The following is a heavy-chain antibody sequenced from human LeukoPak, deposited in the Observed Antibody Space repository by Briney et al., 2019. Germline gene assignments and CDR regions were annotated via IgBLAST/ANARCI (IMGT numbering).Heavy chain of an antibody. Sequence: PGGSLRLSCAVSGFTFSSYSMSWVRQAPGKGLEWVSSISSSGTYKYYADSVKGRFTVSRDNAKNSLYLQMNSLRAEDTAVYYCARDPGVAYFAMDVWGQGTTVTVSS. J-gene: IGHJ6*02. V-gene: IGHV3-21*01. D-gene: IGHD5-12*01. CDR2: ISSSGTYK. CDR3: ARDPGVAYFAMDV. CDR1: GFTFSSYS.